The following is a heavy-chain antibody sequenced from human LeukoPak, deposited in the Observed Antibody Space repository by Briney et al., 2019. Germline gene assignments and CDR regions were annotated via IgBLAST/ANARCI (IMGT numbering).Heavy chain of an antibody. D-gene: IGHD6-19*01. V-gene: IGHV4-34*09. Sequence: SETLSLTCAVYGGSFSGYYWSWIRQPPGKGLEWIGYIYYSGSTYYNPSLKSRVTISVDTSKNQFSLKLSSVTAADTAVYYCARSVAVAANWFDPWGQGTLVTVSS. CDR3: ARSVAVAANWFDP. CDR2: IYYSGST. J-gene: IGHJ5*02. CDR1: GGSFSGYY.